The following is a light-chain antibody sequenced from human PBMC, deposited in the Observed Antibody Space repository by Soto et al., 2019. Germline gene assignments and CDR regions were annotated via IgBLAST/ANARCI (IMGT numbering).Light chain of an antibody. CDR2: LNSDGSH. CDR3: QTWGTGIYVV. CDR1: SGHSSYA. V-gene: IGLV4-69*01. Sequence: QSVLTQSPSASASLGASVKLTCTLSSGHSSYAIAWHQQQPEKGPRYLMKLNSDGSHSKGDGIPDRCSGSRSGAERYLTISSLQSEDEADYYCQTWGTGIYVVFGGGTKLTVL. J-gene: IGLJ2*01.